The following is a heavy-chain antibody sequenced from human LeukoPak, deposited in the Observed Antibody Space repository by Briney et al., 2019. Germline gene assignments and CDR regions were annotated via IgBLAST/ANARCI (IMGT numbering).Heavy chain of an antibody. Sequence: PGGSLRLSCAASGFTFSSYAMSWVRQAPGKELEWVSIIYSGGNTYYADSVKGRFTISRDISKNTVSLQMNSLRAEDTAVYYCTRVRIEVAGWVPFDYWGQGTLVSVSS. CDR3: TRVRIEVAGWVPFDY. J-gene: IGHJ4*02. V-gene: IGHV3-66*01. CDR2: IYSGGNT. D-gene: IGHD6-19*01. CDR1: GFTFSSYA.